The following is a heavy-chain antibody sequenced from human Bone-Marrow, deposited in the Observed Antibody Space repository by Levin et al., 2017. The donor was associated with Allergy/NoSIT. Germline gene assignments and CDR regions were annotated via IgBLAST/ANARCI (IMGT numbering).Heavy chain of an antibody. CDR3: ARDWSYSFDY. D-gene: IGHD1-26*01. V-gene: IGHV3-21*01. Sequence: KAGGSLRLSCAASGFPFSSYSMNWVRQAPGKGLEWISFIKSSANNIQYADSVKGRFTISVDNAKNSVYLQMNSLRAEDTAVYYCARDWSYSFDYWGQGTLVTVSS. J-gene: IGHJ4*02. CDR2: IKSSANNI. CDR1: GFPFSSYS.